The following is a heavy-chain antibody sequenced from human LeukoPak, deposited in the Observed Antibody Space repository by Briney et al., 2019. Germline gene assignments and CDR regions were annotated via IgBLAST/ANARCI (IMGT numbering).Heavy chain of an antibody. CDR2: IYYCGST. CDR3: AAYGDYVANAFDI. D-gene: IGHD4-17*01. CDR1: GGSISSYY. V-gene: IGHV4-59*01. Sequence: PSETLSLTCTVSGGSISSYYWSWIRQPPGKGLEWSRYIYYCGSTNYNPSLKSRVTISVDTSKNQFSLKLSSVTAADTAVYYCAAYGDYVANAFDIWGQGTMVTVSS. J-gene: IGHJ3*02.